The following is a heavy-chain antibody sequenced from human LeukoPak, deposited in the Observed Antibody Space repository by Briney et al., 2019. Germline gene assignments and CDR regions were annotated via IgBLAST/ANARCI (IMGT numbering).Heavy chain of an antibody. Sequence: GGSLRLSXAASGFTFSSYSMNWLRQAPGKGLEWVSSISSSSSYIDHAASVKGRFTLSRDNAKNSLYLQMNSLRAEDTAVYYCARPPIGATFGSNYMHVWGKGTTVTVSS. J-gene: IGHJ6*03. V-gene: IGHV3-21*01. CDR3: ARPPIGATFGSNYMHV. CDR1: GFTFSSYS. D-gene: IGHD3-16*01. CDR2: ISSSSSYI.